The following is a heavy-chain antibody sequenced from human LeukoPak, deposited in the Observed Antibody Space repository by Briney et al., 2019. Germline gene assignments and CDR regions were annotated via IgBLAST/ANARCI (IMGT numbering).Heavy chain of an antibody. CDR2: INPSGGST. J-gene: IGHJ4*02. D-gene: IGHD2-2*01. CDR1: GYTFTSYY. V-gene: IGHV1-46*01. Sequence: ASVKVSCKASGYTFTSYYMHWVRQAPGQGREGMGIINPSGGSTSYAQKFQGRVTMTRDMSTSTVYTELSSLRSEDTAVYYCATPQGYCSSTSCPLGYWGQGTLVTVSS. CDR3: ATPQGYCSSTSCPLGY.